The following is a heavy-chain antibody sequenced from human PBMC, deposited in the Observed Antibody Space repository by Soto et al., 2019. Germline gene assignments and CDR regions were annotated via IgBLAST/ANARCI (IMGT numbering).Heavy chain of an antibody. Sequence: QVQLVQSGAEVKKPESSVKVSCKAPGGTFSTYAISWVRQAPGQGLEWMGGIIPMFGTANYAQRVQDRVTITADKSTSTVYMELSSLRSEDTAVYFCASGIQLWLRRINNGYSGWGQGTLVTVSS. D-gene: IGHD5-18*01. V-gene: IGHV1-69*14. J-gene: IGHJ4*02. CDR2: IIPMFGTA. CDR3: ASGIQLWLRRINNGYSG. CDR1: GGTFSTYA.